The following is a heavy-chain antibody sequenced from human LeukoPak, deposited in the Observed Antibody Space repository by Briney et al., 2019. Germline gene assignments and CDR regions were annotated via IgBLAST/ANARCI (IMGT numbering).Heavy chain of an antibody. D-gene: IGHD4-23*01. V-gene: IGHV1-2*02. CDR3: ARFRPGGYYYYMDV. CDR2: INPNSGGT. CDR1: GYTFTGYY. Sequence: ASVKVSCKASGYTFTGYYMHWVRQAPGQGLEWMGWINPNSGGTNYAQKFQGRVTMTRDTSISTAYMELSRLRSDDTAVYYCARFRPGGYYYYMDVWGKGTTVTVSS. J-gene: IGHJ6*03.